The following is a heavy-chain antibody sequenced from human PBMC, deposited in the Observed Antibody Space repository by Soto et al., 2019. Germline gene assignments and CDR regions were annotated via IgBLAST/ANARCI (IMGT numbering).Heavy chain of an antibody. Sequence: QVHLQQWGAGLLKPSETLSLTCAVYGGSFSGYYWSWIRQPPGKGLEWIGEINHTGNTNYNPSLKSGVTISVDMPKNQFPLKLSSVTVADTAVYYCARDGMITFGGVIAGGGYQYMDVWGKGTTVTVSS. J-gene: IGHJ6*03. V-gene: IGHV4-34*01. CDR2: INHTGNT. D-gene: IGHD3-16*02. CDR1: GGSFSGYY. CDR3: ARDGMITFGGVIAGGGYQYMDV.